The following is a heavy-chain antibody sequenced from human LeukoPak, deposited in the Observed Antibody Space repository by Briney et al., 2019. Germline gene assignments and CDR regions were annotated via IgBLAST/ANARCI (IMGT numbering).Heavy chain of an antibody. CDR2: IYTRGST. D-gene: IGHD3-3*01. CDR1: GGSISSYY. J-gene: IGHJ5*02. Sequence: SETLSLTCTVSGGSISSYYWSWIRQPPGKGLEWIGYIYTRGSTNYNPSLKSRVTISVDTSKNQFSLKLSSVTAADTAVYYCARAIETYYDFWSGYPPWFDPWGQGTLVTVSS. CDR3: ARAIETYYDFWSGYPPWFDP. V-gene: IGHV4-4*09.